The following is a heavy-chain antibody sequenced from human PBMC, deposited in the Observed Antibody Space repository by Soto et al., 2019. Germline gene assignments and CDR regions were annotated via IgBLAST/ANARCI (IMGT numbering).Heavy chain of an antibody. V-gene: IGHV3-21*01. CDR2: ISSSRTYA. CDR1: GFTFSSYN. D-gene: IGHD5-12*01. CDR3: AREGSGYDFYYYGMDV. J-gene: IGHJ6*02. Sequence: DGSLRLSCAASGFTFSSYNMNWLRQAPGKGLEWVSSISSSRTYAYYADSVKGRFSISRDNAKNSLYLQMTSLRAEDTAVYYCAREGSGYDFYYYGMDVWGQGTTVTVSS.